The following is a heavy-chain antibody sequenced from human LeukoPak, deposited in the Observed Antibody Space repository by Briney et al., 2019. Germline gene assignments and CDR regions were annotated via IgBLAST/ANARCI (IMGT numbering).Heavy chain of an antibody. CDR3: ARGGDYTMWWLLPFDY. CDR1: GGSFSGYY. D-gene: IGHD3-22*01. Sequence: KPSETLSLTCAVYGGSFSGYYWSWIRQPPGKGLEWIGEINHSGSTNYNPSLKSRVTISVDTSKNQFSLKLSSVTAADTAVYYCARGGDYTMWWLLPFDYWGQGTLVTVSS. CDR2: INHSGST. V-gene: IGHV4-34*01. J-gene: IGHJ4*02.